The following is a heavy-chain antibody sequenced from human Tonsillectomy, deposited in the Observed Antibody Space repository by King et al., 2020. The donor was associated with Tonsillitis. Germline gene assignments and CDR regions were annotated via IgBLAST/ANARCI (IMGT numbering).Heavy chain of an antibody. Sequence: TLKESGPTLVKPTQTLTLTCTFSGFSLNIAGVGVGWIRQPPGKALEWLALISRDDAKRYSPSLKSRLTITKDTSKNQVVLTMTNMDPVDTGTYYCAHGWERPMAYSYWGQGTLVTVSS. V-gene: IGHV2-5*02. CDR1: GFSLNIAGVG. CDR3: AHGWERPMAYSY. J-gene: IGHJ4*02. CDR2: ISRDDAK. D-gene: IGHD1-26*01.